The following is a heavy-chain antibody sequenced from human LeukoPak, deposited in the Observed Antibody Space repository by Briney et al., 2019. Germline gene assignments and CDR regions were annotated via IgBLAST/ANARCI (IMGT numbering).Heavy chain of an antibody. CDR2: IYYSGST. J-gene: IGHJ4*02. D-gene: IGHD1-26*01. V-gene: IGHV4-39*07. CDR1: GGSISSSSYY. Sequence: SETLSLTCTVSGGSISSSSYYWGWIRQPPGKGLEWIGSIYYSGSTYYNPPLKSRVTISVDTSKNQFSLKLSSVTAADTAVYYCARGGATTKFDYWGQGTLVTVSS. CDR3: ARGGATTKFDY.